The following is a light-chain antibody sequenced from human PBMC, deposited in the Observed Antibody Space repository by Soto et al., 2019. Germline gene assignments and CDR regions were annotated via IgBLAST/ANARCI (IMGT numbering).Light chain of an antibody. V-gene: IGKV3-20*01. Sequence: DIVLTQSPGTLSLSPGERATLSCRASQSVSSSYLAWYQQKPGQAPRLLIYGASSRATGIPDRFSGSGSETDFTLTISRLEPEDFAVYYCQQYGSPRTFGQGTKVDIK. J-gene: IGKJ1*01. CDR2: GAS. CDR3: QQYGSPRT. CDR1: QSVSSSY.